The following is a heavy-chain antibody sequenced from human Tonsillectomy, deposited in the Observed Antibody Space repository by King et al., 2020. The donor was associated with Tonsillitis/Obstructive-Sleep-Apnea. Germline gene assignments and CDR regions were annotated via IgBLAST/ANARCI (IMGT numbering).Heavy chain of an antibody. CDR3: ARRATFDYYFDS. V-gene: IGHV5-51*01. CDR2: IYPGDSDT. Sequence: QLVQSGSEVKKPGESLKISCKASGYNFTTYWIGWVRQMPGKGLEWMGVIYPGDSDTRYSPSFQGQVTFSADKSITTAYLQWGPLKASDTAIYYCARRATFDYYFDSWGQGTLVTVSS. J-gene: IGHJ4*02. D-gene: IGHD3-16*01. CDR1: GYNFTTYW.